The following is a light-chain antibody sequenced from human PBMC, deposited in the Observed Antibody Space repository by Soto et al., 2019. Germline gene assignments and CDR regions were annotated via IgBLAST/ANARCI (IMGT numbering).Light chain of an antibody. J-gene: IGKJ1*01. CDR1: QSVSNNY. CDR3: QQHGTSPWT. V-gene: IGKV3-20*01. Sequence: EIVLTQSPGTLSLSPGERATLSCRASQSVSNNYLAWYQQKPGQAPRLLIYGASSRATGIPDRFSGSGSGTDFTLSISSLEPEDFAVYYCQQHGTSPWTFGQGTTVEIK. CDR2: GAS.